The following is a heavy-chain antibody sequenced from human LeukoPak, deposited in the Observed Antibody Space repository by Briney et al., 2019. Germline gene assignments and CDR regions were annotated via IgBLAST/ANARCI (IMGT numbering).Heavy chain of an antibody. CDR3: TRGSEWEPLYYFDY. CDR2: ISSSSGYI. CDR1: GFTFSIYN. Sequence: GGSLRLSCAASGFTFSIYNMDWVRQAPGKGLEWVSLISSSSGYIYYTDSVKGRFTISRDNAKNTLYLQMNSLRAEDSAVYYCTRGSEWEPLYYFDYWGQGSLVTVSS. V-gene: IGHV3-21*01. D-gene: IGHD1-26*01. J-gene: IGHJ4*02.